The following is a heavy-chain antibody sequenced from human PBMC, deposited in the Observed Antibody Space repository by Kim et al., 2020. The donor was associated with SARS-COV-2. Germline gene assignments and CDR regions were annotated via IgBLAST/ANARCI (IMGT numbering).Heavy chain of an antibody. J-gene: IGHJ4*02. CDR1: GFIFSDRA. V-gene: IGHV3-30*04. Sequence: GGSLRLSCAVSGFIFSDRAMHWVRQAPGKGLEWVAVISDDGTKKYYMESVKGRFSVSRDNSKSTLYLQMDSLRVEDTGVYYCARDVALDSWGPGTLVAVPS. CDR2: ISDDGTKK. D-gene: IGHD5-12*01. CDR3: ARDVALDS.